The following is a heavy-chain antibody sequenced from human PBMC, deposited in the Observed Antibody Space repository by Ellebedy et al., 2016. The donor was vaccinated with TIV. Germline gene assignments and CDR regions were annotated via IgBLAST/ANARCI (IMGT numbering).Heavy chain of an antibody. V-gene: IGHV4-39*01. CDR2: IYYSGSI. J-gene: IGHJ1*01. Sequence: SETLSLTXTVSGGSISSSAFYWGWIRQPPGKGLEWIGSIYYSGSIYSNPSLRRRVTISGDTSKNQFSLNLSSVTAADTAVYYCARHPSPFYGSGSVDHWGQGTLVTVSS. D-gene: IGHD3-10*01. CDR3: ARHPSPFYGSGSVDH. CDR1: GGSISSSAFY.